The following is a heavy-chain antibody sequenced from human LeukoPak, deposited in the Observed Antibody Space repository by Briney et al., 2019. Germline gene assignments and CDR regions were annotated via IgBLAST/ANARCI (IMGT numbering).Heavy chain of an antibody. Sequence: GGSLRLSCAASGFTFSDYYMSWIRQAPGKGLEWVSAISGSGGSTYYADSVKGRFTISRDNSKNTLYLQMNSLRAEDTAVYYCAKPTMVRGVIVYYFDYWGQGTLVTVSS. J-gene: IGHJ4*02. CDR1: GFTFSDYY. CDR2: ISGSGGST. D-gene: IGHD3-10*01. CDR3: AKPTMVRGVIVYYFDY. V-gene: IGHV3-23*01.